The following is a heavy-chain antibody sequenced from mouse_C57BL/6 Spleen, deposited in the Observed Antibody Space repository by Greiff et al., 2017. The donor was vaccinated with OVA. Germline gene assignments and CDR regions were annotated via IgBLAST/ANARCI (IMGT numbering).Heavy chain of an antibody. J-gene: IGHJ4*01. Sequence: QVTLKESGPGILQSSQTLSLTCSFSGFSLSTSGMGVSWIRQPSGKGLEWLAHIYWDDDKRYTPSLKSRLTISKDTSRNQVFLKLTRVDTADTATYCGARMYGCDVSYAMDYWGQGTSVTVAA. CDR3: ARMYGCDVSYAMDY. V-gene: IGHV8-12*01. D-gene: IGHD2-2*01. CDR1: GFSLSTSGMG. CDR2: IYWDDDK.